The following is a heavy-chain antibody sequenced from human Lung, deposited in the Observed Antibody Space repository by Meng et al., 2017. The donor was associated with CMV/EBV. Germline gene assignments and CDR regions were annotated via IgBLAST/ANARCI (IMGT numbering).Heavy chain of an antibody. Sequence: SXKISXAASGFTFSDYYMTWVRRAPGKGLEWISYISSGGDIILYADSVKGRFTISRDNAKKPLYLQMNSLRDEDTGLYFCAKYQIYDLSVYGMDVWGQGXTVTVSS. CDR1: GFTFSDYY. J-gene: IGHJ6*02. CDR3: AKYQIYDLSVYGMDV. V-gene: IGHV3-11*04. CDR2: ISSGGDII. D-gene: IGHD5/OR15-5a*01.